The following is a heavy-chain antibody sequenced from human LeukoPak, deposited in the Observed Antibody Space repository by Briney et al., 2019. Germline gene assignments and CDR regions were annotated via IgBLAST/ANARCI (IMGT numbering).Heavy chain of an antibody. CDR2: INPDGSTT. J-gene: IGHJ5*02. CDR1: GFTFTTFW. Sequence: GGSLRPSCSASGFTFTTFWMNWVRQVPGKGLVWVSLINPDGSTTTYADSVKGRFTISRDNAKNTVYLQMNSLGGEDTAIYYCARDLRGSPDRWGQGTLVTVSS. D-gene: IGHD3-16*01. V-gene: IGHV3-74*01. CDR3: ARDLRGSPDR.